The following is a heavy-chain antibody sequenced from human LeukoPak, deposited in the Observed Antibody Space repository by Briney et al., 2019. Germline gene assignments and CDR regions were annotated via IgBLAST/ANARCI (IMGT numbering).Heavy chain of an antibody. CDR3: ARVAGGDWYYFDL. CDR1: GYTFTGYY. Sequence: ASVKVSCKASGYTFTGYYMHWVRQAPGQRLEWMGWINPNSGGTNYARKFQGRVTMTRDTSISTAYMELSRMRPDDTAVYYCARVAGGDWYYFDLWGQGSLVTVSS. CDR2: INPNSGGT. J-gene: IGHJ4*02. D-gene: IGHD2-21*02. V-gene: IGHV1-2*02.